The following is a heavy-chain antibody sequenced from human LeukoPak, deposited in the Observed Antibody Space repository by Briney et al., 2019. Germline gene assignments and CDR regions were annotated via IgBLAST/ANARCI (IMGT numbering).Heavy chain of an antibody. CDR2: INPNSGGT. Sequence: GASVKVSCKASGYTFTSYGISWVRQAPGQGLEWMGWINPNSGGTNYAQKFQGRVTMTRDTSISTAYMELSRLRSDDTAVYYCARDWNSIAVAPFDYWGQGTLVTVSS. V-gene: IGHV1-2*02. CDR3: ARDWNSIAVAPFDY. D-gene: IGHD6-19*01. CDR1: GYTFTSYG. J-gene: IGHJ4*02.